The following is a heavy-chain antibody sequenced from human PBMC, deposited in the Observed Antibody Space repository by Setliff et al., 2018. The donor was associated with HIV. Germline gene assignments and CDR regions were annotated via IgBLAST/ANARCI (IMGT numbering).Heavy chain of an antibody. CDR1: GGSISTYY. Sequence: SETLSLTCNVSGGSISTYYWSWIRQPPGKGLEWLGYVSYSGSTNFNPSLESRLAMSVDMSKNHFSLKLRSVTAADTAVYYCARLSDTAMASFDSWGQGILVTVSS. CDR2: VSYSGST. D-gene: IGHD5-18*01. V-gene: IGHV4-59*08. CDR3: ARLSDTAMASFDS. J-gene: IGHJ4*02.